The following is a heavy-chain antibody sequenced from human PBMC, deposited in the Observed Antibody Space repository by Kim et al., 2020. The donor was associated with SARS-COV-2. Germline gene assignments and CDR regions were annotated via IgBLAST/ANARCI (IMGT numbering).Heavy chain of an antibody. CDR2: IIPIFGTA. CDR3: ARGGGTTVTTSDAFDI. D-gene: IGHD4-17*01. Sequence: SVKVSCKASGGTFSSYAISWVRQAPGQGLEWMGGIIPIFGTANYAQKFQGRVTITADESTSTAYMELSSLRSEDTAVYYCARGGGTTVTTSDAFDIWGQGTMVTVSS. CDR1: GGTFSSYA. V-gene: IGHV1-69*13. J-gene: IGHJ3*02.